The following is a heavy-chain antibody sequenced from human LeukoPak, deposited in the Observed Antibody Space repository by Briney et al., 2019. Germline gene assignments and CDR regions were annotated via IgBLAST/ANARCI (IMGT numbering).Heavy chain of an antibody. CDR3: ARLSEDSGYGADPDY. D-gene: IGHD5-12*01. J-gene: IGHJ4*02. CDR1: GYTFTGYY. CDR2: INPNSGGT. V-gene: IGHV1-2*02. Sequence: ASVKVSCKASGYTFTGYYMHWVRQAPGQGLEWMGWINPNSGGTNYAQKFQGRVTMTRDTSVSTAYMELSRLRSDDTAVYYCARLSEDSGYGADPDYWGQGTLVTVSS.